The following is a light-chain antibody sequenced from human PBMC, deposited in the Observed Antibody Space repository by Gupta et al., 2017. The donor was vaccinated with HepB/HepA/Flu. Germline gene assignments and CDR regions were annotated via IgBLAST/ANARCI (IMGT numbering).Light chain of an antibody. CDR3: SSSKSNTTRCV. CDR1: SSDFGDFNH. CDR2: YVM. J-gene: IGLJ1*01. V-gene: IGLV2-14*03. Sequence: HSALTQPASVSGFPGQSITISCTGTSSDFGDFNHVSWYQQHPGKEPKRLIAYVMSRPSMIYNRGLCYTAGNNASPHTIGLPTEEEADDYCSSSKSNTTRCVFGGGTKVTVL.